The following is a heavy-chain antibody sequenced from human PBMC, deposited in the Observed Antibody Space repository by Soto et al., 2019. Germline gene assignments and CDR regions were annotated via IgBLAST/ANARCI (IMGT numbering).Heavy chain of an antibody. V-gene: IGHV3-30-3*01. CDR3: ARVTPGNNLYYFSGFDV. D-gene: IGHD1-1*01. CDR1: GFTFDTYG. Sequence: QVHLVESGGGVAQPGRSLRLSCVASGFTFDTYGIHWVRQAPGKGLQWVALISYEGSNTYYADSVRGRFTISRDNSKIALYLQIIALRPDDTGVYYCARVTPGNNLYYFSGFDVWGRGTSVTVSS. J-gene: IGHJ6*02. CDR2: ISYEGSNT.